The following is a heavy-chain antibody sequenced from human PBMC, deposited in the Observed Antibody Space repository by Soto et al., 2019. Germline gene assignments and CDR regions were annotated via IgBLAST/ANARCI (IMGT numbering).Heavy chain of an antibody. V-gene: IGHV3-23*01. Sequence: EVQLLESGGGLVQPGGSLRLSCAASGFTFSSYAMSWVRQAPGKGLEWVSGISGSGDSTYYADSVKGRFTISRDNSKNTLYLQMNRLSAEDTAVYYCATGVPGIAEAGTGYFQHWGPGTLVTVSS. J-gene: IGHJ1*01. D-gene: IGHD6-19*01. CDR3: ATGVPGIAEAGTGYFQH. CDR2: ISGSGDST. CDR1: GFTFSSYA.